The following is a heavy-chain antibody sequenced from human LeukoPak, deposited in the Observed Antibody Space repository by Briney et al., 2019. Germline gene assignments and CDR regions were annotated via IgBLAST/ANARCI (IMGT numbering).Heavy chain of an antibody. CDR1: GGSISSSSYY. D-gene: IGHD3-22*01. CDR2: IYYSGST. V-gene: IGHV4-39*07. J-gene: IGHJ4*02. Sequence: SETLSLTCTVSGGSISSSSYYWGWIRQPPGKGLEWIGSIYYSGSTYYNPSLKSRVTISVDTSKNQFSLKLSSVTAADTAVYYCARETPDYYDSSGYLDYWGQGTLVTVSS. CDR3: ARETPDYYDSSGYLDY.